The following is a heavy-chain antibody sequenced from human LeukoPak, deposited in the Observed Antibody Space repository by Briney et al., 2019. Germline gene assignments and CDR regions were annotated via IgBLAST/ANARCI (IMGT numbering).Heavy chain of an antibody. J-gene: IGHJ3*02. CDR2: IYYSGST. CDR3: ARHFGVPAAIPLPPDAFDI. V-gene: IGHV4-59*08. CDR1: GGSISSYY. D-gene: IGHD2-2*02. Sequence: SETLSLTCTVSGGSISSYYWSWIRQPPGKGLEWIGYIYYSGSTNYNPSLKSRVTISVDTSKNQFSLKLSSVTAADTAVYYCARHFGVPAAIPLPPDAFDIWGQGTMVTVSS.